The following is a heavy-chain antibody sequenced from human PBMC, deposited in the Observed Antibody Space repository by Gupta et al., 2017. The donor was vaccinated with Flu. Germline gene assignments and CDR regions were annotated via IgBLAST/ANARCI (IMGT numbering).Heavy chain of an antibody. Sequence: RQAPGKGLEWVAGISWNSNTITYADSVKGRFTVSRDNAKNSLYLQVNSLRAEDTALYFCVKDSLSSSWALFDFWGQGTLVKVSS. CDR3: VKDSLSSSWALFDF. J-gene: IGHJ4*02. D-gene: IGHD6-13*01. CDR2: ISWNSNTI. V-gene: IGHV3-9*01.